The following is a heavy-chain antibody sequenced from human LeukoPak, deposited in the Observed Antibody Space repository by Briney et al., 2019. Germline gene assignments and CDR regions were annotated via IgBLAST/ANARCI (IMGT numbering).Heavy chain of an antibody. CDR1: GYTFTDYY. CDR3: ARDANYYGSGSYLDY. Sequence: GASVKVSCKASGYTFTDYYIHWVRQAPGQGLEWMGWVNPNSGGTNYAQKFQGRVTMTRGTSMSTAYMELSRLRSDDTAVYYCARDANYYGSGSYLDYWGQGTLVTVSS. V-gene: IGHV1-2*02. CDR2: VNPNSGGT. J-gene: IGHJ4*02. D-gene: IGHD3-10*01.